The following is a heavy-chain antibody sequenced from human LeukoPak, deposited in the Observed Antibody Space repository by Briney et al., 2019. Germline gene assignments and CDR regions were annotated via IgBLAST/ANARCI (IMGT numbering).Heavy chain of an antibody. Sequence: PGGSLRLSCAASGFTFSSYSMNWVRQAPGRGLEWVSSISSSSSYIYYADSVKGRFTISRDNAKNSLYLQMNSLRAEDTAVYYCARDRGEYFDYWGQGTLVTVSS. V-gene: IGHV3-21*01. CDR1: GFTFSSYS. CDR2: ISSSSSYI. J-gene: IGHJ4*02. CDR3: ARDRGEYFDY. D-gene: IGHD2-21*01.